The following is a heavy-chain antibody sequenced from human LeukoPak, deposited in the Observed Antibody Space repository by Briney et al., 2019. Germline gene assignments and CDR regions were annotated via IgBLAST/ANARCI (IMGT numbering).Heavy chain of an antibody. V-gene: IGHV3-7*01. D-gene: IGHD1-26*01. CDR2: IKQDGSEK. Sequence: GGSLRLSCAASGFTFSSYWMSWVRQAPGKGLEWVANIKQDGSEKYYVDSVKGRFTISRDNAKNSLYLQMNSLRAEDTAVYYCARDNYLVGATDFFDEGGQGTLVTVSA. CDR1: GFTFSSYW. CDR3: ARDNYLVGATDFFDE. J-gene: IGHJ4*02.